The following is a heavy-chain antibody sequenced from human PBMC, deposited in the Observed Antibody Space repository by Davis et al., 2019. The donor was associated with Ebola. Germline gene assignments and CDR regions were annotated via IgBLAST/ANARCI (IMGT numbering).Heavy chain of an antibody. Sequence: GGSLRLSCAASGFTFSSYGMHWVRQAPGKGLEWVAVISYDGSNKYYADSVKGRFTISRDNSKNTLYLQMNSLRAEDTAVYYCAKLGGSSSSWYGHPGEVDYWGQGTLVTVSS. CDR2: ISYDGSNK. D-gene: IGHD6-13*01. CDR1: GFTFSSYG. CDR3: AKLGGSSSSWYGHPGEVDY. J-gene: IGHJ4*02. V-gene: IGHV3-30*18.